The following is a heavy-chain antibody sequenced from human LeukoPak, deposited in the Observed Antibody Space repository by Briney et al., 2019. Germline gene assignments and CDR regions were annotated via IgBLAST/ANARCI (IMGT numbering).Heavy chain of an antibody. CDR2: IYYSGST. J-gene: IGHJ4*02. CDR3: ASVVVAFGGVIHPANFVY. D-gene: IGHD3-16*02. Sequence: PSQTLSLTCTVSGVSISSGDYYWRWIRQPPGKGLEWIAYIYYSGSTYYNPSLKSRLTISVDTSKNQFSLKLSSVTAAATEVYYCASVVVAFGGVIHPANFVYWGQGTLVTVSS. V-gene: IGHV4-30-4*08. CDR1: GVSISSGDYY.